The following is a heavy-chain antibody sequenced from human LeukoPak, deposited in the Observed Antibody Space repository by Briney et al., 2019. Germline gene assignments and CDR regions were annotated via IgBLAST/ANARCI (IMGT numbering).Heavy chain of an antibody. D-gene: IGHD1-26*01. CDR2: IIPIFGTA. CDR1: GGTFSSYA. Sequence: SVKVSCKSSGGTFSSYAIIWVRQAPGQGLEWMGGIIPIFGTANYAQKFQGRVTITADESTSTAYMELSSLRSEDTAVYYCARRVGATVYNWFDPWGQGTLVTVSS. J-gene: IGHJ5*02. V-gene: IGHV1-69*13. CDR3: ARRVGATVYNWFDP.